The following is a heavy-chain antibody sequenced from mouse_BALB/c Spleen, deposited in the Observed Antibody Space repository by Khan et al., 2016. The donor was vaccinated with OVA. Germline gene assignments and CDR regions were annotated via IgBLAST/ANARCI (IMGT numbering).Heavy chain of an antibody. J-gene: IGHJ3*01. CDR1: GFTFSTYG. Sequence: EVKLMESGGDLVKTGGSLKLSCAASGFTFSTYGMSWVRQTPDKRLEWVATINSGGHYTYYIDSVKGRFTISRDNAKNFLYLQMTSLRSEDTAMYYCARLAYYDNSEAFAYWGQGTLVTVSA. CDR2: INSGGHYT. CDR3: ARLAYYDNSEAFAY. V-gene: IGHV5-6*01. D-gene: IGHD1-1*01.